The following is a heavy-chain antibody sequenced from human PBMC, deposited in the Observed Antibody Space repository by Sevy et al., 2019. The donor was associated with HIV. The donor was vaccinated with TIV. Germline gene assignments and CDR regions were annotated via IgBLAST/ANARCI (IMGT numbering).Heavy chain of an antibody. Sequence: GSLRLSCAASGFTFGSYSMNWVRQAPGKGLEWVSSISSRTDYIYYADSMRGRFTISRDNAKNSLYLQMNSLRAEDTAVYYCARDGEYSGYDCYFDYWGQGTLVTVSS. D-gene: IGHD5-12*01. V-gene: IGHV3-21*01. CDR3: ARDGEYSGYDCYFDY. CDR1: GFTFGSYS. J-gene: IGHJ4*02. CDR2: ISSRTDYI.